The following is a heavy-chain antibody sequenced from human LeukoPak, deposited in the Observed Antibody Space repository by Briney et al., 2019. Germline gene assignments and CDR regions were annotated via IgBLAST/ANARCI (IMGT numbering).Heavy chain of an antibody. J-gene: IGHJ4*02. V-gene: IGHV4-30-2*01. Sequence: SETLSLTCAVSGGSISSGGYSWSWIRQPPGKGLEWIGYIYHSGSTYYNLSLKSRVTISVDRSKNQFSLKLSSVTAADTAVYYCASSSGYYSVPFDYWGQGTLVTVSS. CDR1: GGSISSGGYS. CDR2: IYHSGST. D-gene: IGHD3-22*01. CDR3: ASSSGYYSVPFDY.